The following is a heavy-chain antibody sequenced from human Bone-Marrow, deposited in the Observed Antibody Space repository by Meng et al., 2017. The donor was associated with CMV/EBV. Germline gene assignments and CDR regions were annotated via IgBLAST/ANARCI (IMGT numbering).Heavy chain of an antibody. CDR2: IRFDGSKK. D-gene: IGHD3-10*01. V-gene: IGHV3-30*02. CDR3: AKSGLRGFGEFSRFDY. Sequence: GGSLRLSCAASGFTFTSYGMHWVRQAPGKGLEWVAFIRFDGSKKHYADSVKGRFTISRDNSKNTLYLQMNSLRAEDTAVYYCAKSGLRGFGEFSRFDYWGQGTLVTVSS. CDR1: GFTFTSYG. J-gene: IGHJ4*02.